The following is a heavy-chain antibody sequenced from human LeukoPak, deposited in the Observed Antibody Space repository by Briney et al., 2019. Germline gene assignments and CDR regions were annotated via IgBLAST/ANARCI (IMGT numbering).Heavy chain of an antibody. CDR2: FYTSGST. CDR3: ARVVPYGRSGYPLI. CDR1: GGSISSGSYS. J-gene: IGHJ2*01. V-gene: IGHV4-61*02. Sequence: PSETLFLTCTVSGGSISSGSYSWSWIRQPAGKGLEWIGRFYTSGSTNYNPSLKSRVTISADTSKNQFSLNLSSVTAADTAVYYCARVVPYGRSGYPLIWGRGMLVTVSS. D-gene: IGHD3-22*01.